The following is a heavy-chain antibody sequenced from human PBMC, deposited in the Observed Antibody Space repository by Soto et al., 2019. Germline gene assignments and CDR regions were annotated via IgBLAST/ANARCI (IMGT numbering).Heavy chain of an antibody. J-gene: IGHJ4*02. V-gene: IGHV5-10-1*01. CDR3: ASSTVPQDCGGDCYLGY. Sequence: PGESLKISCKGSGYSFTSYWISWVRRMPGKGLEWMGRIDPSDSYTNYSPSFQGHVTISADKSISTAYLQWSSLKASDTAMYYCASSTVPQDCGGDCYLGYWGQGTLVTVSS. CDR1: GYSFTSYW. D-gene: IGHD2-21*02. CDR2: IDPSDSYT.